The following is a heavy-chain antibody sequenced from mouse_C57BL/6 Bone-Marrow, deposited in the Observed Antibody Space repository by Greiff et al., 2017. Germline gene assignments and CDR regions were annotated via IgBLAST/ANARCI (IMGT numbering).Heavy chain of an antibody. J-gene: IGHJ4*01. D-gene: IGHD4-1*01. CDR3: AREALGDY. Sequence: VQLQESGPELVKPGASVKISCKASGYAFSSSWMNWVKQRPGKGLEWIGRIYPGDGDTNYNGKIKGKATLTADKSSSTAYMQLSSLTSEDSAVYFCAREALGDYWGQGTSVTVSS. CDR1: GYAFSSSW. CDR2: IYPGDGDT. V-gene: IGHV1-82*01.